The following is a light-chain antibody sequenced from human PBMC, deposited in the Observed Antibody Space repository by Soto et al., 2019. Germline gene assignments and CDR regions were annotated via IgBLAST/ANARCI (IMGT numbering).Light chain of an antibody. Sequence: QSVLTQPASVSGSPGQSITISCTGTSSDVGGYNAVSWYQQHPGKAPKLMIYDVSNRPSGASDRFSGSKSGNTASLTISGLQAEDEADYYCGSYASGGAYVLGTGTKVNVL. CDR1: SSDVGGYNA. CDR2: DVS. CDR3: GSYASGGAYV. V-gene: IGLV2-14*01. J-gene: IGLJ1*01.